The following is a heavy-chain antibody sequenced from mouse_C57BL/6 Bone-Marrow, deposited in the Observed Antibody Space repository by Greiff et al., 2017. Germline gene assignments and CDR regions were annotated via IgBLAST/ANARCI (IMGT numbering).Heavy chain of an antibody. V-gene: IGHV1-81*01. J-gene: IGHJ4*01. CDR2: IYPSSGNT. CDR1: GYTFPSYG. Sequence: VQLQQSGAELARPGASVKLSCTASGYTFPSYGISWVKQTTGQGLEWIGEIYPSSGNTYYNEQFTGKATLTADNSTTTPFMELRSLICEDSAVYFCAREGLLSMDYWGQGTSVTVSS. CDR3: AREGLLSMDY. D-gene: IGHD2-10*01.